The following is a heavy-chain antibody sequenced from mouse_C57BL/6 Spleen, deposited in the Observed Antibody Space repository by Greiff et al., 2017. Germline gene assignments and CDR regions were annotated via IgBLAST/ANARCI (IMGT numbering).Heavy chain of an antibody. J-gene: IGHJ3*01. CDR1: GFTFSSYG. Sequence: EVKLVESGGDLVKPGGSLKLSCAASGFTFSSYGMSWVRQTPDKRLEWVATISSGGSYTYYPDSVKGRFTISRDNAKNTLYLQMSSLKSEDTAMYYCARGMVTSRVFAYWGQGTLVTVSA. D-gene: IGHD2-2*01. CDR2: ISSGGSYT. V-gene: IGHV5-6*01. CDR3: ARGMVTSRVFAY.